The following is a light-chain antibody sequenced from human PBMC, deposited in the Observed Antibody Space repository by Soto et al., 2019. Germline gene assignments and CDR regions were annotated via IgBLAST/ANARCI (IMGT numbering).Light chain of an antibody. CDR3: SSYAATSSLV. CDR2: EVR. CDR1: SSDIGTYNF. Sequence: QSALTQPASVSGSPGQSITMSCTGSSSDIGTYNFVSWYQQHADKAPRLILYEVRNRPSGVSSRFSGSKSGNSASLTISGLQPEDEAHYFCSSYAATSSLVFGGGTKLTVL. V-gene: IGLV2-14*01. J-gene: IGLJ3*02.